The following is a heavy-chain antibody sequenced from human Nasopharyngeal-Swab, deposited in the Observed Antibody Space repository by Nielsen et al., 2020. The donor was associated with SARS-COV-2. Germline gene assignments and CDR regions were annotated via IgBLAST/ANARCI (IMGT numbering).Heavy chain of an antibody. J-gene: IGHJ6*02. CDR3: ARDGSPLYGMDV. V-gene: IGHV1-2*02. CDR2: INPNSGGT. CDR1: GYTFTGYY. Sequence: ASVKVSCKASGYTFTGYYMHWVRQAPGQGLEWMGWINPNSGGTNYAQKFQGRVTVTRDTSISTAYMELSRLRSDDTAVYYCARDGSPLYGMDVWGQGTTVTVSS.